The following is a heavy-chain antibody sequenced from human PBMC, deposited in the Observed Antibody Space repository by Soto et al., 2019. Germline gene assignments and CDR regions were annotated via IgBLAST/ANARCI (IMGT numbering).Heavy chain of an antibody. Sequence: QVQLQESGPGLVKPSATLSLTCTVSGGSISSYYWSWIRQPPGKGLEWIGYIYYSGSTNYNPSLKSRVTISVDTSKNQFSLKLSSVTAADTAVYYCASGIAAAADYFDYWGQGSLVTVSS. V-gene: IGHV4-59*01. CDR1: GGSISSYY. D-gene: IGHD6-13*01. CDR2: IYYSGST. J-gene: IGHJ4*02. CDR3: ASGIAAAADYFDY.